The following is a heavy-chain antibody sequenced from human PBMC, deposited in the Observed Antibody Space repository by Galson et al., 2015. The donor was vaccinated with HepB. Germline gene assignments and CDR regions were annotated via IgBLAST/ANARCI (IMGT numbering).Heavy chain of an antibody. V-gene: IGHV3-30*03. CDR3: ARGAPLFSPYYYYGMDV. Sequence: SLRLSCAASGFTFSSYGMHWVRRAPGKGLEWVAVISYDGSNKYYADSVKGRFTISRDNSKNTLYLQMNSLRADDTAVYYCARGAPLFSPYYYYGMDVWGQGTTVTVSS. CDR2: ISYDGSNK. CDR1: GFTFSSYG. J-gene: IGHJ6*02. D-gene: IGHD3-10*02.